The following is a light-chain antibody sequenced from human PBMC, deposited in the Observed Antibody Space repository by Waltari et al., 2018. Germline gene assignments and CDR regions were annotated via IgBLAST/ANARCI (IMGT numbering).Light chain of an antibody. J-gene: IGLJ3*02. V-gene: IGLV2-14*01. CDR1: SGDVGGYNY. Sequence: QSALTQPASVSGSPGQSITISCTGTSGDVGGYNYVSWYQQHPGKAPKLMIHDVSKRPSGVTNRFSGSKSGDTASLTISGLQAEDEADYYCSSYTSSSTWVFGGGTKLTVL. CDR2: DVS. CDR3: SSYTSSSTWV.